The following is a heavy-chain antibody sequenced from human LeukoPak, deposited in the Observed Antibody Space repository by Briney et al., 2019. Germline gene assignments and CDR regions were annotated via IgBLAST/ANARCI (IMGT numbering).Heavy chain of an antibody. V-gene: IGHV4-61*02. CDR2: IYTSGST. Sequence: SETLSLTCTVSGGSISSGSYYWSWIRQPAGKGLEWIGRIYTSGSTNYNPSLKSRVTISVDTSKNQFSLKLSSVTAADTAVYYCLITYYDILTGYAHHDYWGQGTLVTVSS. J-gene: IGHJ4*02. CDR3: LITYYDILTGYAHHDY. CDR1: GGSISSGSYY. D-gene: IGHD3-9*01.